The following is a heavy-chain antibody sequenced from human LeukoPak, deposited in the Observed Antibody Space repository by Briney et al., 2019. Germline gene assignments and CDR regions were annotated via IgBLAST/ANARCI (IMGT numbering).Heavy chain of an antibody. J-gene: IGHJ4*02. V-gene: IGHV3-11*03. CDR1: GFTFSDYY. D-gene: IGHD2-15*01. Sequence: GGSLRLSCAASGFTFSDYYMSWIRQAPGKGLEWFSYISPSSGYINYADSVKGRFTISRDNAKNSLYLQMNSLRAEDTAVYYCARRYCRGGACREFDYWGQGTLVTVSS. CDR3: ARRYCRGGACREFDY. CDR2: ISPSSGYI.